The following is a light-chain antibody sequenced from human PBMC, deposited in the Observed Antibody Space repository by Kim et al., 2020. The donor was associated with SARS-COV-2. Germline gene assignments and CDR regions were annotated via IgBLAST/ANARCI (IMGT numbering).Light chain of an antibody. Sequence: EIVLTQSPGTLSLSPGERATLSCRASQSVSSSYLAWYQQKPGQAPRLLIYGASSRATGIPDRFSGSGSGTDFTLTISRLEPEDFAVYYCQKYGSSPYTCDQGTKLKI. CDR2: GAS. CDR3: QKYGSSPYT. V-gene: IGKV3-20*01. J-gene: IGKJ2*01. CDR1: QSVSSSY.